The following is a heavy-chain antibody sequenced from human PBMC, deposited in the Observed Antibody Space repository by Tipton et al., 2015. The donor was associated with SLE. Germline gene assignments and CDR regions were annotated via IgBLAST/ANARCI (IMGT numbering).Heavy chain of an antibody. CDR1: GYSFPGFY. D-gene: IGHD4-17*01. V-gene: IGHV1-2*02. CDR2: INPNSGGT. J-gene: IGHJ4*02. CDR3: ARSHDYDDMRPFEY. Sequence: QSGAEVKKPGASVKVPCKASGYSFPGFYIHWVRQAPGQGLEWMGWINPNSGGTNSAQKFQARVTMTRDTSINTAYLDLNSLTSADTAVYYCARSHDYDDMRPFEYWGQGSLVTVSS.